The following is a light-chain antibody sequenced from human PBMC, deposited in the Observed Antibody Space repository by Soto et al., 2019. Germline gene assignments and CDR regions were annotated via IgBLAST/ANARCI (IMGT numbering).Light chain of an antibody. CDR2: DAS. Sequence: DIQMTQSPSTLSASVGARVTIPRRASPSISSWLAWYQQKPGKDPKLLIYDASSLESGVPSRFSGSGSGTEFTLTIGSLQPDNFATYYCQQYNSYSWTFGQGTRWIS. CDR3: QQYNSYSWT. CDR1: PSISSW. J-gene: IGKJ1*01. V-gene: IGKV1-5*01.